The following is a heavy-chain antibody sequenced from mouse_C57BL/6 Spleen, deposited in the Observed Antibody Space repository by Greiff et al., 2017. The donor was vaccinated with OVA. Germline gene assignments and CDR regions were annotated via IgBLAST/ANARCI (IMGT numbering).Heavy chain of an antibody. CDR1: GYTFTSYG. Sequence: QVQLKESGAELARPGASVKLSCKASGYTFTSYGISWVKQRTGQGLEWIGEIYPRSGNTYYNEKFKGKATLTADKSSSTAYMELRSLTSEDSAVYFCAPIYYDYTFAYWGQGTLVTVSA. D-gene: IGHD2-4*01. J-gene: IGHJ3*01. CDR2: IYPRSGNT. V-gene: IGHV1-81*01. CDR3: APIYYDYTFAY.